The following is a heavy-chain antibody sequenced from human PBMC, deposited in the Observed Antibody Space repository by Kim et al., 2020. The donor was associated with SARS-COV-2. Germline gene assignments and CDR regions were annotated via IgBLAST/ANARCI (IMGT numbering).Heavy chain of an antibody. CDR2: FTPSGGNT. CDR1: GYAFITSH. Sequence: ASVKVSCKASGYAFITSHIHWVRQVPGQGLEWMGMFTPSGGNTAFAQRFQGRVTMAGDTSTSTAYIGLSSLRSEDTAVYYCGRDLHNSWCIDHWGQGTLVTVSS. J-gene: IGHJ4*02. V-gene: IGHV1-46*01. D-gene: IGHD1-1*01. CDR3: GRDLHNSWCIDH.